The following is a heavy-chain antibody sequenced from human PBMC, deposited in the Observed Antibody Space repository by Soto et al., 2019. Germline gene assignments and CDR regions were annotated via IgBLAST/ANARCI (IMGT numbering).Heavy chain of an antibody. D-gene: IGHD5-12*01. CDR2: IYYSGST. V-gene: IGHV4-39*07. Sequence: PGKGLEWIGSIYYSGSTYYNPSLESRVTISPDTSKNQFSLTLSSVTAADTAVYYCAREGVAPYYYYGMDVWGQGTPVTVSS. CDR3: AREGVAPYYYYGMDV. J-gene: IGHJ6*02.